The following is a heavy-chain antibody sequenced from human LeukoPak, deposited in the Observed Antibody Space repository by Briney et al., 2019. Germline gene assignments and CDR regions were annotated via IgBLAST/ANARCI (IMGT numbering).Heavy chain of an antibody. J-gene: IGHJ5*02. CDR2: ISAYNGNT. D-gene: IGHD3-9*01. CDR3: ARSYDILTGYYTPYWFDP. Sequence: ASVKVSCKASGYTFTSYCISWVRQAPGQGLECMGWISAYNGNTNYAQKLQGRVTMTTDTSTSTAYMELRSLRSDDTAVYYCARSYDILTGYYTPYWFDPWGQGTLVTVSS. V-gene: IGHV1-18*01. CDR1: GYTFTSYC.